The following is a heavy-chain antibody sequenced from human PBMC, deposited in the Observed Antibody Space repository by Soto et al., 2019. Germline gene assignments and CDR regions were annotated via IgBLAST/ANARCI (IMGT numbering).Heavy chain of an antibody. D-gene: IGHD3-22*01. CDR1: GGSISSDKYY. J-gene: IGHJ4*02. Sequence: PSETLSLTCSVSGGSISSDKYYCRWVRQPPGKGLEWIGYIYYSVSTYYNPSLKSRLTISVDTSKNQFSLKLSSVTAADTAVYYCARYYFDSSGPSAALEYWGQGTMVTVSS. CDR3: ARYYFDSSGPSAALEY. CDR2: IYYSVST. V-gene: IGHV4-30-4*01.